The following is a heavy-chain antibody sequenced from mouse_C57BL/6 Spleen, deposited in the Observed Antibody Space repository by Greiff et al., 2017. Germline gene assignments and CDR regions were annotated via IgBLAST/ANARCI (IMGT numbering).Heavy chain of an antibody. CDR2: ISDGGSYT. CDR3: ATTGTRYFDY. D-gene: IGHD4-1*02. V-gene: IGHV5-4*03. CDR1: GFTFSSYA. J-gene: IGHJ2*01. Sequence: EVKVVESGGGLVKPGGSLKLSCAASGFTFSSYAMSWVRQTPEKRLEWVATISDGGSYTYYPDNVKGRFTISRDNAKNNLYLQMSHLKSEDTAMYYCATTGTRYFDYWGQGTTLTVSS.